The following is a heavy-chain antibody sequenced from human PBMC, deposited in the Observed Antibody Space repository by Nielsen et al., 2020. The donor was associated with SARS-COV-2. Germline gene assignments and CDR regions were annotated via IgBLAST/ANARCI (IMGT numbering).Heavy chain of an antibody. CDR2: IIPILGIA. J-gene: IGHJ3*02. Sequence: WVRQAPGQGLEWMGRIIPILGIANYAQKFQGRVTITRDTSASTVSMELSSLRSEDTAVYYCARDNVLLWLGESGDAFDIWGHGTMVTVSS. CDR3: ARDNVLLWLGESGDAFDI. V-gene: IGHV1-69*04. D-gene: IGHD3-10*01.